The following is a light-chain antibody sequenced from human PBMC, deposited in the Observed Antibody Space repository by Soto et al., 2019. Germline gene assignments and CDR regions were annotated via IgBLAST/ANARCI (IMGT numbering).Light chain of an antibody. CDR2: GNS. J-gene: IGLJ2*01. CDR3: QSYDSSLSGVV. V-gene: IGLV1-40*01. Sequence: QYVLTQPPSVSGVPGQRVTISCTGSSSNIGAHYDVHWYQQLPGTAPKLLIYGNSNRPSGVPDRFSGSKSGTSASLAITGLQAEDEADYYCQSYDSSLSGVVFGGGTQLTVL. CDR1: SSNIGAHYD.